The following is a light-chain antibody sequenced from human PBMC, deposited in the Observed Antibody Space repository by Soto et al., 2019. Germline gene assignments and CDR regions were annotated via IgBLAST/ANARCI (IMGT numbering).Light chain of an antibody. CDR3: QKYGSSRFI. V-gene: IGKV3-20*01. Sequence: EIVLTQSPGTLSLSPGERATLSCRASQSVSSSYLAWYQQKPGQAPRLLIYGASSRATGIPDRFGGSGSGKDFTLTITRLEPEDFAVYYCQKYGSSRFIFAPGTNVYIK. J-gene: IGKJ3*01. CDR1: QSVSSSY. CDR2: GAS.